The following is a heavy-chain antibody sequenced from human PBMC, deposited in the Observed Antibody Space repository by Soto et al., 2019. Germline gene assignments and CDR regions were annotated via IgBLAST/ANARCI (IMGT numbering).Heavy chain of an antibody. CDR3: VRSVILSGGSYKGLIRLHYFDT. D-gene: IGHD3-3*01. Sequence: PSQTLSLTCAISGDSVSSNSAAWNWIRQSPSRGHEWLGRTYNRSKWYKDYAVSVKSRITINPDTSKNQFSLQLNSVTPADTAIYYCVRSVILSGGSYKGLIRLHYFDTWGPGTLVTVSS. J-gene: IGHJ4*02. CDR1: GDSVSSNSAA. V-gene: IGHV6-1*01. CDR2: TYNRSKWYK.